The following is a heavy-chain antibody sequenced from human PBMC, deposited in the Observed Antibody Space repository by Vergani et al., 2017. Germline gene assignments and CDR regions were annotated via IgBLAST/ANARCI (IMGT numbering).Heavy chain of an antibody. D-gene: IGHD3/OR15-3a*01. CDR2: IYHNGNT. CDR3: ARGETRTDWLDP. Sequence: QVQLQEWGAGLLKTSGTLSLTCIVSGGSISRSSHYWGWIRQAPGKGLEWIGSIYHNGNTFYNPSLNSRLSISVDKSKNEFSLKVHSVTAADTAVYYCARGETRTDWLDPWGQGTQVIVSS. CDR1: GGSISRSSHY. V-gene: IGHV4-39*01. J-gene: IGHJ5*02.